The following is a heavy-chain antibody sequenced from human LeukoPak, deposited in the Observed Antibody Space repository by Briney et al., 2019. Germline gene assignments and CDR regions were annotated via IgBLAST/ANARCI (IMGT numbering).Heavy chain of an antibody. J-gene: IGHJ5*02. Sequence: TGGSLRLSCAASGFNFSSYEMNWVRQAPGKGLEWVSYISSSGSTIYYADSVKGRFTISRDNAKHSLYLQMNSLRAEDTAVYYCARLYYYGSGLQAWGQGTLVTVSS. CDR2: ISSSGSTI. CDR1: GFNFSSYE. V-gene: IGHV3-48*03. D-gene: IGHD3-10*01. CDR3: ARLYYYGSGLQA.